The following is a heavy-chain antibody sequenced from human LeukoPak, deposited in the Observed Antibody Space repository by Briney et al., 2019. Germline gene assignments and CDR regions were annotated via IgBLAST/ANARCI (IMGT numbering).Heavy chain of an antibody. J-gene: IGHJ2*01. Sequence: SETLSLTCTVSGDSISSYYWGWIRQPPGKGLEWIGYMYYSGSTSYNPSLKSRVTMSVDTSKNQFSLKLSSVTAADTAVYYCATIRDTAHRYWYFDLWGRGTLVIVSS. CDR2: MYYSGST. V-gene: IGHV4-59*03. D-gene: IGHD5-18*01. CDR1: GDSISSYY. CDR3: ATIRDTAHRYWYFDL.